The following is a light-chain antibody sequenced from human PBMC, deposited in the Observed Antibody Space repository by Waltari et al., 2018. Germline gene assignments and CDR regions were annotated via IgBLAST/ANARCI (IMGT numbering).Light chain of an antibody. V-gene: IGLV3-21*02. J-gene: IGLJ3*02. CDR1: NIDSRR. CDR3: QVWDTGHDYVV. Sequence: SYVLTQPPSVSVAPGQTATITCTGDNIDSRRVHWYQQKPGRAPVLVIYHATGRPAGIPQRFSGVHSWNTVTLTITRVEAGDEADYFCQVWDTGHDYVVFGGGTKLTVL. CDR2: HAT.